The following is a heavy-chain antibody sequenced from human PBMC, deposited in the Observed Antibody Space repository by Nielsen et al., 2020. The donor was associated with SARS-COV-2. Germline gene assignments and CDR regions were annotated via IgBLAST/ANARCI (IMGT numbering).Heavy chain of an antibody. V-gene: IGHV3-11*06. D-gene: IGHD3-16*01. CDR2: ISSSSSYT. CDR3: ARHLGGYYYYGMDV. J-gene: IGHJ6*02. Sequence: GESLKISCAASGFTFSDYYMSWIRQAPGKGLEWVSYISSSSSYTNYADSVKGRFTISRDNAKNSLYLQMNSLRAEDTAVYYCARHLGGYYYYGMDVWGQGTTVTVSS. CDR1: GFTFSDYY.